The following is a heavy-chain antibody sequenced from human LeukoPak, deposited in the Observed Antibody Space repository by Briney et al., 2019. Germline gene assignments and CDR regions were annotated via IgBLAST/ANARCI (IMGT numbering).Heavy chain of an antibody. Sequence: GGSLRLSCAASGFTFSSNGMSWVRQAPEKGLEWVSAISGSGSSTYFADSVKGRFTISRDNAKNSLYLQMNSLRAEDTALYYCARRYYYDSSGPPGAFDIWGRGTMVTVSS. CDR1: GFTFSSNG. D-gene: IGHD3-22*01. J-gene: IGHJ3*02. CDR3: ARRYYYDSSGPPGAFDI. CDR2: ISGSGSST. V-gene: IGHV3-23*01.